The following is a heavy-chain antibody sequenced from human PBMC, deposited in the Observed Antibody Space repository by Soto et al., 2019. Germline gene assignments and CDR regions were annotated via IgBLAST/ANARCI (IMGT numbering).Heavy chain of an antibody. CDR2: INPRGGST. CDR1: GDTFTSQY. CDR3: ARVPSLWELLDY. V-gene: IGHV1-46*01. J-gene: IGHJ4*02. Sequence: ASVKVSCKASGDTFTSQYIHWVLQAPGQGLEWMGIINPRGGSTNYAQNFQGRVTMTRDTSTSTVYMELSSLRSEDTAVYYCARVPSLWELLDYWGQGTLVTVSS. D-gene: IGHD1-26*01.